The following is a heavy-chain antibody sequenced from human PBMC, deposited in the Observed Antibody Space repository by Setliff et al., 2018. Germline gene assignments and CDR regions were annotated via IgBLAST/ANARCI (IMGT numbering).Heavy chain of an antibody. CDR3: AREQWLDPPGYYYMDV. V-gene: IGHV4-34*11. CDR1: GGSFSGYL. Sequence: PSETLSLTCAXYGGSFSGYLWTGXXXSPGKGLEWTGYIYYSGSTNYNPSLKSRVTISVDTSKNQFSLKLSSVTAADMAVYYCAREQWLDPPGYYYMDVWAKGTTVTVSS. J-gene: IGHJ6*03. CDR2: IYYSGST. D-gene: IGHD6-19*01.